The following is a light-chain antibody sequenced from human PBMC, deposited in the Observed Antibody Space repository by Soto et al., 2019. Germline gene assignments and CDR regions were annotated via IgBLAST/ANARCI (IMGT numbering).Light chain of an antibody. J-gene: IGKJ4*01. CDR2: GAS. CDR1: QSVSTNY. V-gene: IGKV3-20*01. Sequence: EVVLTQSPGTLSLSPGERATLSCRASQSVSTNYLAWYQQKPGQAPRLLIYGASNRATGIPARFSGSGSGTDFTLTIGRLEPEDFAVYYCKQYGSSPLTFGGGTKVDIK. CDR3: KQYGSSPLT.